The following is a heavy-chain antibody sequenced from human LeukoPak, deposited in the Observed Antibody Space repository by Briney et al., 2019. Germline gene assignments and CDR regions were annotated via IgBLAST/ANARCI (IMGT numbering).Heavy chain of an antibody. CDR3: ARDVAAAEDY. CDR1: GGSISSSSYY. Sequence: SETLSLTCTVSGGSISSSSYYWGWIRQPPGKGLEWIGSIYYSGSTYYNPSLKSRVTISVDTSKNQFTLKLSSVTAADTAVYYCARDVAAAEDYWGQGTLVTVSS. J-gene: IGHJ4*02. CDR2: IYYSGST. D-gene: IGHD6-13*01. V-gene: IGHV4-39*06.